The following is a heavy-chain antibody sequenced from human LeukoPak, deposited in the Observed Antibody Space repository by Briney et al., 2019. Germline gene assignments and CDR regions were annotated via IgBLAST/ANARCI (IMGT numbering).Heavy chain of an antibody. D-gene: IGHD3-22*01. CDR2: FDPEDGET. J-gene: IGHJ4*02. V-gene: IGHV1-24*01. CDR1: GYTLTELS. CDR3: ATDLRGNYYDSSGYYYY. Sequence: ASVKVSCKVSGYTLTELSMHWVRQAPGKGLEWMGGFDPEDGETIYAQKFQGRVTMTEDTSTDTAYMELSSLRSEDTAVYYCATDLRGNYYDSSGYYYYWGQGTQVTVSS.